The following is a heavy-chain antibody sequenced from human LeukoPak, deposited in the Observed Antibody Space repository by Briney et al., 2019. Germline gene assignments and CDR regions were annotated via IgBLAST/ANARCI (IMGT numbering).Heavy chain of an antibody. J-gene: IGHJ4*02. D-gene: IGHD6-19*01. CDR1: GFIFSDYY. Sequence: GGSLRLSCAASGFIFSDYYMSWIRQAPGKGLEWVSYISSSSTYTNYADSVKGRFTISRDNAKNSLYLQMNSLRAEDTAVYYCARPGIAVAGEFFDYWGQGTLVTVSS. V-gene: IGHV3-11*06. CDR2: ISSSSTYT. CDR3: ARPGIAVAGEFFDY.